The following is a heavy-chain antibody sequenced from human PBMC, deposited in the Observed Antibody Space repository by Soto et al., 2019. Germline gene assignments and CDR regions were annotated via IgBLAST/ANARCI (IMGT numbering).Heavy chain of an antibody. D-gene: IGHD2-15*01. V-gene: IGHV3-23*01. Sequence: DVQLLESGGGLVQPEGSLRLSCAASGFTFSSYAMGWVRQGPGEGLKWVAVVSIGGSTHYADSVRGRFTISRDNSKNTLSLQMNSLPAEDTAVYFCAKRRGAGGHFDYWGQGALVTVSS. CDR2: VSIGGST. CDR3: AKRRGAGGHFDY. J-gene: IGHJ4*02. CDR1: GFTFSSYA.